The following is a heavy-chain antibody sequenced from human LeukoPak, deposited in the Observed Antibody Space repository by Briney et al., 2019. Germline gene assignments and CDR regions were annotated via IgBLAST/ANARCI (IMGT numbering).Heavy chain of an antibody. Sequence: SETLSLTCAVYGGSFSGYYWSWIRQPPGKGLEWIGEINHSGSTNYNPSLKSRVTISVDTSKNQFPLKLSSVTAADTAVYYCARDMAPITMVRGVHPFDYWGQGTLVTVSS. V-gene: IGHV4-34*01. CDR1: GGSFSGYY. J-gene: IGHJ4*02. CDR3: ARDMAPITMVRGVHPFDY. CDR2: INHSGST. D-gene: IGHD3-10*01.